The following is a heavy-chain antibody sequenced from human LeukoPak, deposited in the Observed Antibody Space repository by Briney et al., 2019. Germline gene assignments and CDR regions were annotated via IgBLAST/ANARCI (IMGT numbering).Heavy chain of an antibody. D-gene: IGHD3-10*01. J-gene: IGHJ4*02. V-gene: IGHV1-69*13. CDR1: GGTFSSYA. CDR2: IIPIFGTA. Sequence: SVKVSCKASGGTFSSYAISWVRQAPGQGLEWMGGIIPIFGTANYAQKFQGRVTITADESTSTAYMELSSLRSEDTAVYYCARGATPLGGVLLWFGELSRWGQGTLVTVSS. CDR3: ARGATPLGGVLLWFGELSR.